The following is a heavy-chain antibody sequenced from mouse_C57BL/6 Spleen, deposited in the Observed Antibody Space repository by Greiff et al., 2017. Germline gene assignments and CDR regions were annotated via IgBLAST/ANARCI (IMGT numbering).Heavy chain of an antibody. V-gene: IGHV5-17*01. CDR1: GFTFSDYG. J-gene: IGHJ3*01. CDR3: AKVYAD. D-gene: IGHD2-3*01. CDR2: ISSGSSTI. Sequence: EVQVVESGGGLVKPGGSLKLSCAASGFTFSDYGVHWVRQAPEKGLEWVAYISSGSSTIYYADTVKGRFTISRDNAKNTLFLQMTSLRSEDTAMYYCAKVYADWGQGTLVTVSA.